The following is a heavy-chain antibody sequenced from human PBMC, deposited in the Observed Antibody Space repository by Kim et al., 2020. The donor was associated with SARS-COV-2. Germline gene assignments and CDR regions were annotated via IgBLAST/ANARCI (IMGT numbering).Heavy chain of an antibody. J-gene: IGHJ4*02. CDR2: ISAYNGNT. V-gene: IGHV1-18*04. CDR3: ARENPGYSSGWTEFDY. D-gene: IGHD6-19*01. Sequence: ASVKVSCKASGYTFTSYGISWVRQAPGQGLEWMGWISAYNGNTNYAQKLQGRVTMTTDTSTSTAYMELRSLRSDDTAVYYCARENPGYSSGWTEFDYWGQGTLVTVSS. CDR1: GYTFTSYG.